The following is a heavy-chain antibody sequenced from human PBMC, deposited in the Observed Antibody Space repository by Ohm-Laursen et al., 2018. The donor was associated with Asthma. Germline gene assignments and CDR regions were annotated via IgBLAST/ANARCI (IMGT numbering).Heavy chain of an antibody. V-gene: IGHV1-24*01. J-gene: IGHJ6*02. CDR1: GYTLTELS. CDR3: ATSLRLGYCSSTSCFSI. D-gene: IGHD2-2*01. Sequence: GSSVKVSCKVSGYTLTELSMHWVRQAPGKGLEWMGGFDPEDGETIYAQKFQGRVTMTEDTSTDTAYMELSSLRSEDTAVYYCATSLRLGYCSSTSCFSIWGQGTTVTVSS. CDR2: FDPEDGET.